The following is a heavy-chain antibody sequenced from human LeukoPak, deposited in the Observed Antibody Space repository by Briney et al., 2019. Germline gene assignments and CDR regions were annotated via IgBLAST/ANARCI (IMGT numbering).Heavy chain of an antibody. D-gene: IGHD2-2*01. CDR2: INPNSGGT. CDR1: GYTFTGYY. V-gene: IGHV1-2*02. CDR3: ARDIRYLYCSSTSCRSTRDAFDI. Sequence: ASAKVSCKASGYTFTGYYMHWVRQAPGQGLEWMGWINPNSGGTNYAQKFQGRVTMTRDTSISTAYMELSRLRSDDTAVYYCARDIRYLYCSSTSCRSTRDAFDIWGQGTMVTVSS. J-gene: IGHJ3*02.